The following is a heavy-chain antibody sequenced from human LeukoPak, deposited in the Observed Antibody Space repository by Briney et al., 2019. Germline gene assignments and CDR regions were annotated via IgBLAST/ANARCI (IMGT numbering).Heavy chain of an antibody. CDR2: ITTTGNTA. CDR3: ARDHDDNSGYYTGGALDL. D-gene: IGHD3-22*01. Sequence: GESLRLSCAASGGTFSSYFRTWIRQAAGKGLEWISYITTTGNTAFYADSVKGRFTVSRDNAKNSLYLQINSLRAEDTAMYYCARDHDDNSGYYTGGALDLWGQGTMVTVSS. CDR1: GGTFSSYF. V-gene: IGHV3-11*04. J-gene: IGHJ3*01.